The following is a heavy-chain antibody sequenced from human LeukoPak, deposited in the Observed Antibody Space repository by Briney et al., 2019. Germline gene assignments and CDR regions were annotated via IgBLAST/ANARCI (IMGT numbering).Heavy chain of an antibody. J-gene: IGHJ5*02. CDR3: ARRVAGVDNWFDP. V-gene: IGHV4-61*01. D-gene: IGHD2-15*01. CDR2: IYYSGST. Sequence: SETLSLTCTVSGGSVSSGSYYWSWIRQPPGKGLEWIGYIYYSGSTNYNPSLKSRVTISVDTPKNQFSLRLSSVTAADTAVYYCARRVAGVDNWFDPWGQGTLVTVSS. CDR1: GGSVSSGSYY.